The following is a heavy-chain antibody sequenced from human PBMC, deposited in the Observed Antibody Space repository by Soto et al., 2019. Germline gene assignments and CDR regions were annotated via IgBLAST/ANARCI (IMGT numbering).Heavy chain of an antibody. J-gene: IGHJ6*02. CDR1: GFTFSSYA. V-gene: IGHV3-30*14. CDR2: ISYDGSNK. Sequence: GGSLRLSCAASGFTFSSYAMHWVRQAPGKGLEWVAVISYDGSNKYYANSVKGRFTISRHDSTNTVFLQMNSLTAEDTAVYYCARDGPYYYASRMDVWGQGTTVTVSS. CDR3: ARDGPYYYASRMDV. D-gene: IGHD3-10*01.